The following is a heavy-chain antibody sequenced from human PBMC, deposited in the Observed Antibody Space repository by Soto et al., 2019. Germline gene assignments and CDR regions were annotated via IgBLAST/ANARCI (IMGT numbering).Heavy chain of an antibody. Sequence: LRLSCAASGFTFSSYSMNWVRQAPGKGLEWVSYISSSSSTIYYADSVKGRFTISRDNAKNSLYLQMNSLRDEDTAVYYCARFQVTTVVARNYFSGMDVLGQWITVTVS. J-gene: IGHJ6*01. CDR1: GFTFSSYS. D-gene: IGHD4-17*01. CDR3: ARFQVTTVVARNYFSGMDV. V-gene: IGHV3-48*02. CDR2: ISSSSSTI.